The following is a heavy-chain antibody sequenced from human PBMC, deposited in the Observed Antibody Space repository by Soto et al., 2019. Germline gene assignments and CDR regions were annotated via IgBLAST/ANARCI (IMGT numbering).Heavy chain of an antibody. V-gene: IGHV3-30-3*01. CDR3: ARPWNYYYGMDV. CDR1: GFTFSSYA. CDR2: ISYDGSNK. D-gene: IGHD1-1*01. Sequence: QVQLVESGGGVVQPGRSLRLSCAASGFTFSSYAMHWVRQAPGKGLEWVAVISYDGSNKYYADSVKGRFTISRDNSKNTLYLQMNSLRAEDTAVYYCARPWNYYYGMDVWGQGTTVTVSS. J-gene: IGHJ6*02.